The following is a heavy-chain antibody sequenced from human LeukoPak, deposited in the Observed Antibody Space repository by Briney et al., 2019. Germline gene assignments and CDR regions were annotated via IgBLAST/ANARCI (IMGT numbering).Heavy chain of an antibody. V-gene: IGHV4-39*07. J-gene: IGHJ4*02. CDR3: AREAYDSSGYYVDY. CDR1: GGSISSSSYY. D-gene: IGHD3-22*01. CDR2: IYYSGST. Sequence: SETLSLTCTVSGGSISSSSYYWGWIRQPPGKGLEWIGSIYYSGSTYYNPSLKSRVTISVDTSKNQFSLKLSSVTAADTAVYYCAREAYDSSGYYVDYWGQGTLVTVSS.